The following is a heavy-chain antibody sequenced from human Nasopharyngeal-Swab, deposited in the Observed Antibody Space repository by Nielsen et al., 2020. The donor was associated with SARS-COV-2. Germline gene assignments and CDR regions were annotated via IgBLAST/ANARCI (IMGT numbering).Heavy chain of an antibody. CDR1: GDSISSNSYY. J-gene: IGHJ5*02. Sequence: SETLSLTCTVSGDSISSNSYYWGWIRQSPGKGLEWIGSFSYSGTTYFNPSLKSRVTIPVDTSKNQFSVKLSSVTAADTAVYYCASYYYDSSDYSYWFDPWGQGTLVTVSS. D-gene: IGHD3-22*01. CDR3: ASYYYDSSDYSYWFDP. CDR2: FSYSGTT. V-gene: IGHV4-39*01.